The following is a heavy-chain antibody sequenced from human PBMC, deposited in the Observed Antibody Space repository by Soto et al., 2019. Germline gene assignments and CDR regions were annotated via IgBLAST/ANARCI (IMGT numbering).Heavy chain of an antibody. CDR3: ARVRGQGELWFGELSAYYFDY. CDR1: GGSISSYY. Sequence: PSETLSLTCTVSGGSISSYYWSWIRQPPGKGLEWIGYIYYSGSTNYNPSLKSRVTISVDTSKNQFSLKLSSVTAADTAVYYCARVRGQGELWFGELSAYYFDYWGQGTLVTVSS. D-gene: IGHD3-10*01. V-gene: IGHV4-59*01. J-gene: IGHJ4*02. CDR2: IYYSGST.